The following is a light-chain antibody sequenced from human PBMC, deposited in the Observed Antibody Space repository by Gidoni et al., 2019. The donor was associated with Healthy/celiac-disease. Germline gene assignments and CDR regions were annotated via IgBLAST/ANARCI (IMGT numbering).Light chain of an antibody. V-gene: IGKV3-20*01. CDR1: QSVSSSD. J-gene: IGKJ1*01. CDR2: GAS. Sequence: EIVLTQSPGTLSLSPGERATLSCRASQSVSSSDLAWYQQKPGQAPRLLIYGASSRATGIPDRFSGSGSGTDFTLTISRLEPEDFAVYYCQRYGSSPTWTFGQGTKVEIK. CDR3: QRYGSSPTWT.